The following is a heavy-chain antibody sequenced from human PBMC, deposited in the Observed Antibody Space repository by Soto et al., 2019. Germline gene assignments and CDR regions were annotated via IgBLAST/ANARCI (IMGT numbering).Heavy chain of an antibody. CDR2: IYYSGST. J-gene: IGHJ3*02. Sequence: LDTLSLTCTVSGGSIRSSSYYWGWIRQPPGKGLEWIGSIYYSGSTYYNPSLKSRVTISVDTSKNQFSLKLSSVTAADTAVYYCAGSPSTVTTWGAFDIWGQGTMVTVSS. CDR3: AGSPSTVTTWGAFDI. V-gene: IGHV4-39*01. D-gene: IGHD4-17*01. CDR1: GGSIRSSSYY.